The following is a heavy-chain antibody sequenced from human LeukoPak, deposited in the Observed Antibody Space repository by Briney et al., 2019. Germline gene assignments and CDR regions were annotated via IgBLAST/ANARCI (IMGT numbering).Heavy chain of an antibody. J-gene: IGHJ4*02. CDR1: GFPFDDYG. CDR2: ISGSGGST. D-gene: IGHD1-26*01. V-gene: IGHV3-23*01. Sequence: PGGSLRLSCAASGFPFDDYGMSWVRQAPGKGLEWVSAISGSGGSTYYADSVKGRFTISRDNSKNTLYLQMNSLRAEDTAVYYCAKAISVGATTDAADWGQGTLVTVSS. CDR3: AKAISVGATTDAAD.